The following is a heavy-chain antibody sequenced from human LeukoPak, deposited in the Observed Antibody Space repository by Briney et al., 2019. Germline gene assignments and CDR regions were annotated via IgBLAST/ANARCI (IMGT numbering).Heavy chain of an antibody. Sequence: GESLRLSCVVSGFALSDYYMSWIRQAPGKGLEWISYISSSGGNIYFADSVKGRFTMSRDNARGSLYLQMNSLTADDTAIYYCARRRDYFDYWGQGTLVTVSS. CDR1: GFALSDYY. J-gene: IGHJ4*01. CDR2: ISSSGGNI. CDR3: ARRRDYFDY. V-gene: IGHV3-11*01.